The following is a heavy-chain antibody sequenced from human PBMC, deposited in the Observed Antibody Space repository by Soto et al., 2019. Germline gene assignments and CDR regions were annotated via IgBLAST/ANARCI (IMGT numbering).Heavy chain of an antibody. V-gene: IGHV2-70*01. CDR3: ARIPRSCSGGSCYHYYYYGMDV. CDR1: GFSLSTSGMC. CDR2: IDWDDDK. D-gene: IGHD2-15*01. Sequence: VSGPTLVNPTQTLTLTCTFSGFSLSTSGMCVSWIRQPPGKALEWLALIDWDDDKYYSTSLKTRLTISKDTSKNQVVLTMTNMDPVDTATYYCARIPRSCSGGSCYHYYYYGMDVWGEGTTVTVSS. J-gene: IGHJ6*04.